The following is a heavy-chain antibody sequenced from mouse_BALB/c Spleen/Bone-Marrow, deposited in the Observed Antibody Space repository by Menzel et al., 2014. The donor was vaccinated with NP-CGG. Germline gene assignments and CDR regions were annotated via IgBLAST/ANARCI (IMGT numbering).Heavy chain of an antibody. Sequence: VQLQQSGTGLARPGASVKMSCKASGYSFTGYWMHWVKQRPGQGLEWIGALYPGNSDTSYTQKFKGKAKLTAVTSASTAYMELSSLTNEDSAVYYCTRLAAFDYWGQGTTLTVSS. V-gene: IGHV1-5*01. J-gene: IGHJ2*01. CDR2: LYPGNSDT. D-gene: IGHD3-3*01. CDR3: TRLAAFDY. CDR1: GYSFTGYW.